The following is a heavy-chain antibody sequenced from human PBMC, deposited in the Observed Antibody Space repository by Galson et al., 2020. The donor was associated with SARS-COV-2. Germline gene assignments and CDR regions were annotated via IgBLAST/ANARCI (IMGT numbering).Heavy chain of an antibody. Sequence: GGSLRLSCTVPGLNFNKYAMNWVRHAPGKGLEWFAVINLVWDRVGYADSVKGRFTLSKDDAKNALYLQMNRLAPEVTAFYYCGKDDLAGGLAVWVQGTTVTVSS. CDR3: GKDDLAGGLAV. CDR1: GLNFNKYA. D-gene: IGHD3-10*01. J-gene: IGHJ6*02. V-gene: IGHV3-9*01. CDR2: INLVWDRV.